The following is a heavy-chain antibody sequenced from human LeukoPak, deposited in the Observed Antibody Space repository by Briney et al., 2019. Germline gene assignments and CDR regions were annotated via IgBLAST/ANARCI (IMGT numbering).Heavy chain of an antibody. CDR2: INPNSGGT. CDR3: ARGMVRGVGTLGY. CDR1: GYTLTGYY. Sequence: GASVKVSCKASGYTLTGYYMHWVRQGPGQGLEGMGWINPNSGGTNYAQKFQGRVTMTRDTSISTAYMELSRLRSDDTAVYYCARGMVRGVGTLGYWGQGTLVTVSS. D-gene: IGHD3-10*01. J-gene: IGHJ4*02. V-gene: IGHV1-2*02.